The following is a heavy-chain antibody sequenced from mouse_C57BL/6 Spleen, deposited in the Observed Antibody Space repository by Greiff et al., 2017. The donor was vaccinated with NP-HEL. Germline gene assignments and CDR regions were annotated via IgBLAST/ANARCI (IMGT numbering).Heavy chain of an antibody. V-gene: IGHV10-1*01. CDR3: VRMEGYYFDY. Sequence: EVMLVESGGGLVQPKGSLKLSCAASGFSFNTYAMNWVRQAPGKGLEWVARIRSKSNNYATYYADSVKDRFTISRDDSESMLYLQMNNLKTEDTAMYYCVRMEGYYFDYWGQGTTLTVSS. CDR2: IRSKSNNYAT. CDR1: GFSFNTYA. J-gene: IGHJ2*01.